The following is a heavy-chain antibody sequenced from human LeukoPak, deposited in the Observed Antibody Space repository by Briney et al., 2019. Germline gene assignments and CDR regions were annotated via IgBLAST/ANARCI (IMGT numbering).Heavy chain of an antibody. CDR2: IIPIFGTA. CDR1: GGTFSSYA. V-gene: IGHV1-69*05. CDR3: ASNSRYYYGSGSYYQYFDY. J-gene: IGHJ4*02. Sequence: ASVKVSCKASGGTFSSYAISWVRQAPGQGLEWMGGIIPIFGTANYAQKFQGRVTITTDESTSTAYMELSSLRSEDTAVYYCASNSRYYYGSGSYYQYFDYWGQGTLGTVSS. D-gene: IGHD3-10*01.